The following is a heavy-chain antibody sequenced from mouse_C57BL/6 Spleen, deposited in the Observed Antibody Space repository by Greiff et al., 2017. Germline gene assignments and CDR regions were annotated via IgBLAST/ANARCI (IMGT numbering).Heavy chain of an antibody. V-gene: IGHV1-39*01. CDR2: INPNYGTT. CDR3: ARFYYDDGYAMGC. Sequence: EVQLQQSGPELVKPGASVKISCKASGYSFTDYNMNWVKQSTGKSLEWIGVINPNYGTTSYNEKFKGKATLTVDQSSSTAYLQINSLTSEDAAVYYYARFYYDDGYAMGCWGQGTSVTVSS. CDR1: GYSFTDYN. D-gene: IGHD1-1*01. J-gene: IGHJ4*01.